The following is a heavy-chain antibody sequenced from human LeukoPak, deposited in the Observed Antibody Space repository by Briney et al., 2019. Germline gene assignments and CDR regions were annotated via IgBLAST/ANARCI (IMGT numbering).Heavy chain of an antibody. CDR3: TTEPSWKWELLSFDY. Sequence: PGGSLRLSCAASGFTFSNYWMHWVRQAPGKGLEWVGRIKSKTDGGTTDYAAPVKGRFTISRDDSKNTLYLQMNSLKTEDTAVYYCTTEPSWKWELLSFDYWGQGTLVTVSS. CDR2: IKSKTDGGTT. D-gene: IGHD1-26*01. V-gene: IGHV3-15*01. J-gene: IGHJ4*02. CDR1: GFTFSNYW.